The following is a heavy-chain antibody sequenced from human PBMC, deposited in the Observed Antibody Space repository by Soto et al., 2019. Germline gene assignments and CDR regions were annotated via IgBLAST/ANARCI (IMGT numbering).Heavy chain of an antibody. CDR2: ISAYNGNT. CDR3: ARGLRGDYYDSSGHAFDI. CDR1: GYTFTSYG. J-gene: IGHJ3*02. V-gene: IGHV1-18*01. Sequence: ASVKVSCKASGYTFTSYGISWVRQAPGQGLEWMGWISAYNGNTNYAQKLQGRVTMTTDTSTSTAYMELRSLRSDDTAVYYCARGLRGDYYDSSGHAFDIWGQGTMVTVSS. D-gene: IGHD3-22*01.